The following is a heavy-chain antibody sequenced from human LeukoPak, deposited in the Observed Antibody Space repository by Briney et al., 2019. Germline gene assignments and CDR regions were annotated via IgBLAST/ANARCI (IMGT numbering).Heavy chain of an antibody. CDR1: GGSISSYY. CDR3: ARGPTTSITIFGVV. D-gene: IGHD3-3*01. Sequence: PSETLSLTCTVSGGSISSYYWSWIRQPPGKGLEWIGYFHYGGNTNYNPSLKSRVTMSLDMSKNQFTLKLNSVTAADTAVYCCARGPTTSITIFGVVWGQGTLVTVSS. V-gene: IGHV4-59*01. CDR2: FHYGGNT. J-gene: IGHJ4*02.